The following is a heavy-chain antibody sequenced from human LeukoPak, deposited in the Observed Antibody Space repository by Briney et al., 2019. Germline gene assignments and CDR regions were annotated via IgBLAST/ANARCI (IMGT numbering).Heavy chain of an antibody. CDR1: GFTFSNYA. D-gene: IGHD6-6*01. CDR3: AKDRVAGRRDFDY. CDR2: ISGSGGNT. J-gene: IGHJ4*02. Sequence: PGGSLRLSCAVSGFTFSNYAINWVRQAPGKGLEWVSSISGSGGNTYYADSVKGRFTISRDNSKNTLYLQMNSPRAEDTAVYYCAKDRVAGRRDFDYWGQGTLVTVSS. V-gene: IGHV3-23*01.